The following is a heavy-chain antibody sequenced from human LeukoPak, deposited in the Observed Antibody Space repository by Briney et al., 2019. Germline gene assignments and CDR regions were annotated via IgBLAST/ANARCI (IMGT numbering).Heavy chain of an antibody. J-gene: IGHJ4*02. CDR2: ISYDGSNK. CDR3: AKERIAAAGTDY. Sequence: GSLRLSCAASGFTFSSYGMHWVRQAPGKGLEWVAVISYDGSNKYYADSVKGRFTISRDNSKNTLYLQMNSLRAEDTAVYYCAKERIAAAGTDYWGQGTLVTVSS. CDR1: GFTFSSYG. D-gene: IGHD6-13*01. V-gene: IGHV3-30*18.